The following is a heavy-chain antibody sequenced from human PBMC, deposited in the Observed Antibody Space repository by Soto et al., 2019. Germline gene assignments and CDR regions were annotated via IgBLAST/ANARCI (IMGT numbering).Heavy chain of an antibody. CDR1: GDSVSSGASH. J-gene: IGHJ6*02. V-gene: IGHV4-61*08. Sequence: QVQLQESGPGLLTPSETLSLTCTLSGDSVSSGASHWTWIRQSPGKGLEWIGYIHHNATADCNPSLKSRVSISVDTSKNKFSLKLTSATTADTAVYYCASIDRSTSTIGVWCQGTTVTVSS. CDR2: IHHNATA. CDR3: ASIDRSTSTIGV. D-gene: IGHD3-9*01.